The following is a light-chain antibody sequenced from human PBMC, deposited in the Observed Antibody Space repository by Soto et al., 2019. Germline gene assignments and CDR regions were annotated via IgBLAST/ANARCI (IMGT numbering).Light chain of an antibody. Sequence: QPDLTNLASGSRTPGRSLPIFWNGNRGDVGSYNLVSWYQQHPGKAPKLMIYEVSKRPSGVSNRFSGSKSGNTASLTISGLQAEDEADYYCCSYAGSSTYVFGTGSKVTVL. CDR1: RGDVGSYNL. CDR3: CSYAGSSTYV. CDR2: EVS. J-gene: IGLJ1*01. V-gene: IGLV2-23*02.